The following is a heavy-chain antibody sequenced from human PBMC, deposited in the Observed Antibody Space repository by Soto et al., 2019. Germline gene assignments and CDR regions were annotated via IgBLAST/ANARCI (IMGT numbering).Heavy chain of an antibody. V-gene: IGHV6-1*01. D-gene: IGHD3-10*01. CDR2: TYYRSKWYN. J-gene: IGHJ5*02. CDR3: ARELWFGVSADWFDP. Sequence: SQTLSLTFAISGDSVSSNSAAWNWIRQSPSRVLEWLGRTYYRSKWYNDYAVSVKSRITINPDTSKNQFSLQLISVTPEDTAVYYCARELWFGVSADWFDPWGQGTPVTVSS. CDR1: GDSVSSNSAA.